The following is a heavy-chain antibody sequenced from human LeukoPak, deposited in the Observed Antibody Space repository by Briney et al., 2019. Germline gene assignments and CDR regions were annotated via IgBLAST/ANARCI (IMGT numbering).Heavy chain of an antibody. CDR1: GFTFSSYS. Sequence: GGSLRLSCAASGFTFSSYSMNWVRQAPGKGLEWVSSISSSSSYIYYADSAKGRFTISRDNAKNSLYLQMDSLRAEDTAVYYCARTRSTPIFDNWGQGTLVTVSS. J-gene: IGHJ4*02. D-gene: IGHD2-2*02. CDR2: ISSSSSYI. V-gene: IGHV3-21*01. CDR3: ARTRSTPIFDN.